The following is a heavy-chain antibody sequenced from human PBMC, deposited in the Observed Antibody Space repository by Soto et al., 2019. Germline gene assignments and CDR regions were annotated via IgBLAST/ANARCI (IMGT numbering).Heavy chain of an antibody. CDR1: GFTFSSYA. J-gene: IGHJ4*02. CDR3: AKFGMATTKRSPPYYIDY. V-gene: IGHV3-23*01. D-gene: IGHD1-1*01. Sequence: GSLRLSCAASGFTFSSYAMSWVRQAPGNGLEWVSSISGSGGGTYYADSVKGRFTFSRDNSKNTLYLQMNSLRAEDTAVYYCAKFGMATTKRSPPYYIDYWGQGALVTVSS. CDR2: ISGSGGGT.